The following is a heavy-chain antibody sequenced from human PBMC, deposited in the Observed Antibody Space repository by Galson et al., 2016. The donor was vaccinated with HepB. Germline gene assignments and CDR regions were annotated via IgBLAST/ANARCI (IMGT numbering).Heavy chain of an antibody. Sequence: TLSLTCTVSGGSIRINSYYWSWIRQPVGKGLEWVGLIYTTGSTNYNPSLKSRVTISLDTSENQFSLELRSVTAADTAIYYCARELGSWGQGTLVTVPS. CDR2: IYTTGST. CDR3: ARELGS. V-gene: IGHV4-61*02. D-gene: IGHD3-16*01. J-gene: IGHJ5*02. CDR1: GGSIRINSYY.